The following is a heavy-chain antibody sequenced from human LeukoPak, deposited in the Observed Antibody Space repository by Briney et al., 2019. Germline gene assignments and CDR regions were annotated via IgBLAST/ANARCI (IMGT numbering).Heavy chain of an antibody. V-gene: IGHV4-34*01. CDR3: ARFFYGSGSYLLPPKNYYYYMDV. CDR1: GGSFSGYY. J-gene: IGHJ6*03. Sequence: PSETLSLTCAVYGGSFSGYYWSWIRQPPGKGLEWIGEINHSGSTNYNPSLKSRVTISVDTSKNQFSLKLSSVTAADTAVYYCARFFYGSGSYLLPPKNYYYYMDVWGKGTTVTISS. D-gene: IGHD3-10*01. CDR2: INHSGST.